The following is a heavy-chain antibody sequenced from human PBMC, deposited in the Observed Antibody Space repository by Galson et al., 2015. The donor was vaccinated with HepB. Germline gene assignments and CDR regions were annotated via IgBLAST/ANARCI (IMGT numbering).Heavy chain of an antibody. J-gene: IGHJ6*02. CDR2: ISSSGSTT. Sequence: SLRLSCAASGFTFSDYYMSWIRQAPGKGLEWVSYISSSGSTTYYADSVKGRFTISRDNAKNSLYLQMNSLRAEDTAVYYCARECMITFGGVIVRNYGMDVWGQGTTVTVSS. CDR1: GFTFSDYY. D-gene: IGHD3-16*02. CDR3: ARECMITFGGVIVRNYGMDV. V-gene: IGHV3-11*04.